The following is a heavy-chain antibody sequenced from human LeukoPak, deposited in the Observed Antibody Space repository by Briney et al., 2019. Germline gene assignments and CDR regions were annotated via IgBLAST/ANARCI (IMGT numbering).Heavy chain of an antibody. V-gene: IGHV3-23*01. J-gene: IGHJ4*02. CDR3: AKSPTERNLLYGDYPEHFDY. CDR2: ISGSGGST. Sequence: PGGSLRLSCAASGFTFSSYAMNWVRQAPGKGLEWVSTISGSGGSTYYADSVKGRFTISRDDSKNTLYLQMNSLRAEDTAVYYCAKSPTERNLLYGDYPEHFDYWGQGTLVTVSS. D-gene: IGHD4-17*01. CDR1: GFTFSSYA.